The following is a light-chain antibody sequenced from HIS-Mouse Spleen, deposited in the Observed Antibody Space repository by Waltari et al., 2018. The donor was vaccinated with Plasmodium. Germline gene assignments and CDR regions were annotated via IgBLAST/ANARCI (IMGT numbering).Light chain of an antibody. CDR2: EDS. V-gene: IGLV3-10*01. J-gene: IGLJ3*02. Sequence: SYELTQPPSVSVSPGQTARLTCSGDALPQKYADWYQQKSGQAPVLVIYEDSQRPSGIPERFSGSSSGTMATLTISGAQVEDEADYYCYSTDSSGNHRVFGGGTKLTVL. CDR3: YSTDSSGNHRV. CDR1: ALPQKY.